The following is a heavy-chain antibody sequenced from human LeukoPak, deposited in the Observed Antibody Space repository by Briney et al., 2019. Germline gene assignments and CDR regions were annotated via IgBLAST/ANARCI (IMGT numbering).Heavy chain of an antibody. J-gene: IGHJ4*02. Sequence: ASVKVSCKASGYTFTGYYMHWVRQAPGQGLEWMGRINPNSGGTNYAQKFQGRVTMTRDTSISTAYMELSRLRSDDTAVYYCARYYSGVSIVDYWGQGTLVTVSS. CDR2: INPNSGGT. CDR3: ARYYSGVSIVDY. D-gene: IGHD3-10*01. V-gene: IGHV1-2*02. CDR1: GYTFTGYY.